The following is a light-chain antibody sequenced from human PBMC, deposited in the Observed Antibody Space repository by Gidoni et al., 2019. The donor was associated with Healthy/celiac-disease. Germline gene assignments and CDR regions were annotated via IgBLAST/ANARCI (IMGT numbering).Light chain of an antibody. CDR1: QSISSY. V-gene: IGKV1-39*01. Sequence: IQMTQSPSSLSASVGDRVTITCRASQSISSYLNWYQQKPGKAPKLLIYAASSLQSGVPSRFSGRGSGTDFTLTISSLQPEDFATYYCQQSYSTFVTFGQGTKVEIK. CDR2: AAS. J-gene: IGKJ1*01. CDR3: QQSYSTFVT.